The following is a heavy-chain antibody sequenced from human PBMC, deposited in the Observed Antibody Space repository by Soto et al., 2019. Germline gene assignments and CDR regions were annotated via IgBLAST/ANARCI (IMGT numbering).Heavy chain of an antibody. CDR3: ARTTYTSGWGESFYFDY. D-gene: IGHD6-19*01. CDR2: IYYSGTT. Sequence: QVPLQESGPGLVKPSQTLSLSCAISNGSLSSGGYYWSWIRHHPGKGLEWMGCIYYSGTTYYNPSLKSRLTISVDASKNNFSLKLSSLTAADTALYYCARTTYTSGWGESFYFDYWGQGTPVTVSS. J-gene: IGHJ4*02. V-gene: IGHV4-31*11. CDR1: NGSLSSGGYY.